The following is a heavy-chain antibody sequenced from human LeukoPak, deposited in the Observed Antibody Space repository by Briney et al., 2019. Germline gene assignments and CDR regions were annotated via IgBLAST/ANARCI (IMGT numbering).Heavy chain of an antibody. CDR3: ARQKVEIAATDAFDC. D-gene: IGHD2-21*01. CDR2: ISGSGGVT. J-gene: IGHJ4*02. Sequence: PGGSLRLSCAASGFTFSSYSMNWVRQAPGKGLEWVSYISGSGGVTYYADSVRGRFTISRDNAKNALYLQMNSLKVEDTALCFCARQKVEIAATDAFDCWGQGTQVTVSS. CDR1: GFTFSSYS. V-gene: IGHV3-21*06.